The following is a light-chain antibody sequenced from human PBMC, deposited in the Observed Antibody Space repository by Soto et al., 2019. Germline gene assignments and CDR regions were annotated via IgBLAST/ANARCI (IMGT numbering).Light chain of an antibody. CDR2: DVT. V-gene: IGLV2-18*02. J-gene: IGLJ1*01. Sequence: QSVLTRPRSVSGSRGQSVAISCTGTSSDVGSYNRVAWYQQPPGTAPKLIIYDVTNRPSGVPDRFSGSKSGNTASLTISGLQAEDEADYYCNSFTTSSTYVFGTGTKVTVL. CDR3: NSFTTSSTYV. CDR1: SSDVGSYNR.